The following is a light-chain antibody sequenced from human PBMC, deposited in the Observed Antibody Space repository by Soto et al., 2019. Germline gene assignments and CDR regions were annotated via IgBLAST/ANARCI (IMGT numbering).Light chain of an antibody. CDR1: QDIRND. V-gene: IGKV1-6*01. Sequence: AIQMTQSPSSLSASVGDRVTITCRASQDIRNDLGWYQQKPGKGPTLLIHATSNLQIGVPSRFSGSGSGTEFTLTISSLEPEDFGTYYCQQSYKMPSFGQGTRLVIK. CDR3: QQSYKMPS. J-gene: IGKJ5*01. CDR2: ATS.